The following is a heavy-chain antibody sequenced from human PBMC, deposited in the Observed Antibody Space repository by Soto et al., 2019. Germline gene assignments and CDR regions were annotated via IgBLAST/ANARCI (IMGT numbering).Heavy chain of an antibody. CDR3: AKDWWDSGYEFTGYYYYGMDV. CDR1: GFTLSDYG. Sequence: QVQLVESGGGVVQPGRSLRLSCAASGFTLSDYGMHWVRQAPGKGLEWVAVISYDGSSKYYVDSVKGRFTISRDNSKSTLYLQTNSLRPEDTAVYYCAKDWWDSGYEFTGYYYYGMDVWGQGTTVTVSS. V-gene: IGHV3-30*18. CDR2: ISYDGSSK. D-gene: IGHD5-12*01. J-gene: IGHJ6*02.